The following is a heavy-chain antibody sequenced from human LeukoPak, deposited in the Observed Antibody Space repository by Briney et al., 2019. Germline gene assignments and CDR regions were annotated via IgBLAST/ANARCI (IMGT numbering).Heavy chain of an antibody. J-gene: IGHJ4*02. CDR3: ARAGGWLDY. Sequence: SETLSLTCTVSGYSISSGYYWGWIRQPPGKGLEWIGRIYTSGSTNYNPSLKSRVTISVDTSKNQFSLKLSSVTAADTAVYYCARAGGWLDYWGQGTLVTVSS. CDR2: IYTSGST. CDR1: GYSISSGYY. D-gene: IGHD1-14*01. V-gene: IGHV4-38-2*02.